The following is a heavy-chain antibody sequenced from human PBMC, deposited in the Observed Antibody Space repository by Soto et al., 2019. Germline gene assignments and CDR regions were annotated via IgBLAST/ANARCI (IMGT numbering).Heavy chain of an antibody. D-gene: IGHD3-10*01. CDR3: ARERGRITPPGGNWFDP. CDR1: GGSISSYY. J-gene: IGHJ5*02. Sequence: KASETLSLTCTVSGGSISSYYWSWIRQPPGKGLEWIGYIYYSGSTNYNPSLKSRVTISVDTSKNQFSLKLSSVTAADTAVYYCARERGRITPPGGNWFDPWGQGTLVTVSS. V-gene: IGHV4-59*01. CDR2: IYYSGST.